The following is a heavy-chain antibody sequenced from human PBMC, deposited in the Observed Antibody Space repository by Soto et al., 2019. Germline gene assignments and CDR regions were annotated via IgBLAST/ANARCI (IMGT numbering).Heavy chain of an antibody. CDR2: IYPGDSDT. Sequence: PGESLKISCKGSGYSFTSYWIGWVRQMPGKGLEWMGIIYPGDSDTRYSPSFQGQVTISADKSISTAYLQWSSLKASDTAMYYCARIIVPIAARPVYYYGMDVWGQGTTVTVSS. D-gene: IGHD6-6*01. J-gene: IGHJ6*02. CDR1: GYSFTSYW. CDR3: ARIIVPIAARPVYYYGMDV. V-gene: IGHV5-51*01.